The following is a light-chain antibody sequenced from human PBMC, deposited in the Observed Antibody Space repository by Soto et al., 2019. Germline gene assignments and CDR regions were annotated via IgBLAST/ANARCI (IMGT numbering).Light chain of an antibody. CDR1: SSNIGSNT. J-gene: IGLJ2*01. V-gene: IGLV1-44*01. CDR2: SND. CDR3: ASWDDSLNGHVV. Sequence: QSVLTQPPSASGTPGQRVTISCSGASSNIGSNTANWYQQLPGTAPKLLIYSNDQRPSGVPDRISGSKSGTSASLAISGLQSEDEADYYCASWDDSLNGHVVFGGGTQLTVL.